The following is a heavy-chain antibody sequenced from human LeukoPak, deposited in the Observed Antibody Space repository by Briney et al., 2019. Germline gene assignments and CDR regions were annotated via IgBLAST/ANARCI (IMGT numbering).Heavy chain of an antibody. D-gene: IGHD3-22*01. V-gene: IGHV3-23*01. CDR1: GFTFSSYG. J-gene: IGHJ4*02. CDR2: ISGSGGST. CDR3: AKYYYDSSGYSDY. Sequence: HPGGTLRLSCAASGFTFSSYGMSWVRQAPGKGLEWVSAISGSGGSTYYADSVKGRFTISRDNSKNTLYLQMNSLRAEDTAVYYCAKYYYDSSGYSDYWGQGTLVTVSS.